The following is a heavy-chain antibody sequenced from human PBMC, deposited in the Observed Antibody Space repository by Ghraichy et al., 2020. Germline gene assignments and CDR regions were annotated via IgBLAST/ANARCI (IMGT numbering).Heavy chain of an antibody. CDR3: QLHDYGDYDGGGYFDY. V-gene: IGHV4-31*03. CDR2: IYYSGST. D-gene: IGHD4-17*01. Sequence: SQTLSLTCTVSGGSISSGGYYWSWIRQHPGKGLEWIGYIYYSGSTYYNPSLKSRVTISVDTSKNQFSLKLSSVTAADTAVYYCQLHDYGDYDGGGYFDYWGQGTLVTVSS. J-gene: IGHJ4*02. CDR1: GGSISSGGYY.